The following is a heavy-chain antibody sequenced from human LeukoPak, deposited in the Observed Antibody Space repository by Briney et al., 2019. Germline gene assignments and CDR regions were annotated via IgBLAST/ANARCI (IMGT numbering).Heavy chain of an antibody. D-gene: IGHD6-13*01. Sequence: ASVKVSCKASGYTFTSYAMNWVRQAPGQGLEWMGWINTNTGNPTYAQGFTGRFVFSLDTSVSTAYLQISSLKAEDTAVYYCARDQTAAELAGVDFWGQGALVTVSS. CDR1: GYTFTSYA. CDR3: ARDQTAAELAGVDF. V-gene: IGHV7-4-1*02. J-gene: IGHJ4*02. CDR2: INTNTGNP.